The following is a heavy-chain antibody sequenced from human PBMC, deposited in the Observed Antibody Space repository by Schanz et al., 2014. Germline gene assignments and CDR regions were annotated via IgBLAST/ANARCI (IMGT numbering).Heavy chain of an antibody. CDR1: GFKFTDYA. CDR2: ISGSSENT. D-gene: IGHD3-10*01. Sequence: DVQLVDSGGGLVQPGGSLRLSCAASGFKFTDYAMTWVRQAPGKGLEWVATISGSSENTYYADSVKGRVTISRDNSRNTLFLQMRNLRADDTALYYCAKGKSEVRGIILDYWGQGTMVVVSS. J-gene: IGHJ4*02. V-gene: IGHV3-23*04. CDR3: AKGKSEVRGIILDY.